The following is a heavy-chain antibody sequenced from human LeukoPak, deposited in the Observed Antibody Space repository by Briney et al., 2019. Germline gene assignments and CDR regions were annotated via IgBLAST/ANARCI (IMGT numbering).Heavy chain of an antibody. J-gene: IGHJ4*02. CDR1: GFTFSRYS. CDR2: ISSSSSFI. D-gene: IGHD2-2*01. V-gene: IGHV3-21*01. CDR3: ARDPPLGSCSTISCPHLDY. Sequence: GGSLRLSCAASGFTFSRYSMNWVRQAPGKGLKWVSSISSSSSFIYYADSVKGRFTISRDNATNSLYLQMNSLRAEDTAVYYCARDPPLGSCSTISCPHLDYWGQGTLVTVSS.